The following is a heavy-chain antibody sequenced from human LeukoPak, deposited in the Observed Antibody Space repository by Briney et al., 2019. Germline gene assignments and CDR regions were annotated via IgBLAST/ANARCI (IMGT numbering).Heavy chain of an antibody. CDR1: GGSISSYY. Sequence: SETLSLTCTVSGGSISSYYWSWIRQPPGKGLEWIGYIYTSGSTNYNHSLKSRVTISVDTSKNQFSLKLSSVTAADTAVYYCASSGYYSKWVSWFDPWGQGTLVTVSS. D-gene: IGHD3-22*01. J-gene: IGHJ5*02. V-gene: IGHV4-4*09. CDR2: IYTSGST. CDR3: ASSGYYSKWVSWFDP.